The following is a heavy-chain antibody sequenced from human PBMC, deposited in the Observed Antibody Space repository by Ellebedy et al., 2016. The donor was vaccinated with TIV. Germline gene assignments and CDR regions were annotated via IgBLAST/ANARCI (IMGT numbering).Heavy chain of an antibody. CDR2: IGTDGDP. CDR1: GFTFSSYD. D-gene: IGHD3-9*01. J-gene: IGHJ6*02. CDR3: ARGDYTGYSYYSGMDV. V-gene: IGHV3-13*05. Sequence: GESLKISCAASGFTFSSYDMHWVRQAPGKGLEWVSAIGTDGDPYYPGSVKGRFTISRENAKNSLYLQMNRLRAGDTAVYYCARGDYTGYSYYSGMDVWGQGTTVTVSS.